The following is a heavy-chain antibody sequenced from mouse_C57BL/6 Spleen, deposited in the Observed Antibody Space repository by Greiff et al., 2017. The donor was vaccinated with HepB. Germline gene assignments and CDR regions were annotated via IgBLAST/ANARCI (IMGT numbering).Heavy chain of an antibody. CDR3: ARVYYRGYAMDY. CDR1: GYAFSSSW. Sequence: QVQLQQSGPELVKPGASVKISCKASGYAFSSSWMNWVKQRPGKGLEWIGRIYPGDGDTNYNGKFKGKATLTADKSSSPAYMQLSSLTSEDSAVYFCARVYYRGYAMDYWGQGTSVTVSS. V-gene: IGHV1-82*01. D-gene: IGHD2-14*01. CDR2: IYPGDGDT. J-gene: IGHJ4*01.